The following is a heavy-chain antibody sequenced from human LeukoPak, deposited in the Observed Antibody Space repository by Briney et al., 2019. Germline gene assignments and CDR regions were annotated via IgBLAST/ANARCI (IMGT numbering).Heavy chain of an antibody. Sequence: GGSLRLSCAASGFTFSSYSMNWVRQAPGKGLEWVSSISSSSSYIYYADSVKGRFTISRDNAKNSLYLQMNSLRAEDTAVYYCARVASYDFWSGQYAPFYYYLYMDVWCKGTTVTVSS. V-gene: IGHV3-21*01. D-gene: IGHD3-3*01. CDR3: ARVASYDFWSGQYAPFYYYLYMDV. CDR1: GFTFSSYS. J-gene: IGHJ6*03. CDR2: ISSSSSYI.